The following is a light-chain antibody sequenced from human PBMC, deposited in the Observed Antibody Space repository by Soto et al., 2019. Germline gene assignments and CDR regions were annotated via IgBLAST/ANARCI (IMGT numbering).Light chain of an antibody. CDR3: QQYNTWPPRMYA. CDR2: GAS. Sequence: EIVLTQSPATLSVSPGERATLSCRASQSVSSNLAWYQQKPGQAPRLLIYGASTRATGIPARFSGSGSGTEFTLTISSLQSEDFAVYYCQQYNTWPPRMYAFGQGTKLEIK. J-gene: IGKJ2*01. CDR1: QSVSSN. V-gene: IGKV3-15*01.